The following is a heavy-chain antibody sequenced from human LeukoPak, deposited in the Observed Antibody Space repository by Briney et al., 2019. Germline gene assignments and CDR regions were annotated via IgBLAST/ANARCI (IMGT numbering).Heavy chain of an antibody. J-gene: IGHJ4*02. CDR3: ANDRHDGCSSGWYRDY. CDR1: GFTFSSCA. Sequence: PGGSLRLSCAASGFTFSSCAMSWVRQAPGKGLEWVSAISGSGGSTYYADSVKGRFTISRDNSKNTLYLQMNSLRAEDTAVYYCANDRHDGCSSGWYRDYWGQGTLVTASS. D-gene: IGHD6-19*01. CDR2: ISGSGGST. V-gene: IGHV3-23*01.